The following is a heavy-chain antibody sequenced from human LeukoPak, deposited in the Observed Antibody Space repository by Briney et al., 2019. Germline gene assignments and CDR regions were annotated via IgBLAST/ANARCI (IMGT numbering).Heavy chain of an antibody. Sequence: GASVKVSCKASGYTFTSYDINWVRQAPGQGLEWMGWINPNSGGTNYAQKFQGRVTMTRDTSISTAYMELSRLRSDDTAVYYCAKLEGAYSRSYDAFDIWGQGTMVTVSS. D-gene: IGHD6-13*01. CDR2: INPNSGGT. CDR3: AKLEGAYSRSYDAFDI. CDR1: GYTFTSYD. J-gene: IGHJ3*02. V-gene: IGHV1-2*02.